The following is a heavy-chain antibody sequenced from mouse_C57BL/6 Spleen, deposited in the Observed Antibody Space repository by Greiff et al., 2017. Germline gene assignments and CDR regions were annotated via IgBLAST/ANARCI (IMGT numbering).Heavy chain of an antibody. V-gene: IGHV1-69*01. Sequence: QVQLQQPGAELVMPGASVKLSCKASGYTFTSYWMHWVKQRPGQGLEWIGGIDPSDSYTNYNQKFKGKSTLTVDKSSSTAYMQLSSLTSEDSAVYCCARGRHYAMDYWGQGTSVTVSS. CDR1: GYTFTSYW. CDR3: ARGRHYAMDY. J-gene: IGHJ4*01. CDR2: IDPSDSYT.